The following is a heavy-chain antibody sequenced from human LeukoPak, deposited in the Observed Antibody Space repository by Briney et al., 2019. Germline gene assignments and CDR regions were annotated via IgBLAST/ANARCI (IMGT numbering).Heavy chain of an antibody. CDR1: GYSFTSYW. D-gene: IGHD6-19*01. J-gene: IGHJ4*02. Sequence: GESLKISCKGSGYSFTSYWIGWVRQMPGKGLEWMGIIYPGDSDTRYSPSFQGQVTISADKSISTAYLQWSSLKASDTAMYYCASQIRNSANFFGWFDYWGQGTLVTVSS. V-gene: IGHV5-51*01. CDR2: IYPGDSDT. CDR3: ASQIRNSANFFGWFDY.